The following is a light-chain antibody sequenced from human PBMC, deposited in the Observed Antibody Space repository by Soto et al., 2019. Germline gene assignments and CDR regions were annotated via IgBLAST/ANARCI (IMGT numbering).Light chain of an antibody. J-gene: IGKJ3*01. V-gene: IGKV3D-15*01. CDR3: QHYDNSPPSVT. Sequence: EIVMTQSPATLSVSPGERATLSCRASQSVNIHLAWYQQKPGQAPRLLIYGASARATGIPAKFSGSGSGTEFTLTISRLEPEDFAVYYCQHYDNSPPSVTFGPGTKVVS. CDR2: GAS. CDR1: QSVNIH.